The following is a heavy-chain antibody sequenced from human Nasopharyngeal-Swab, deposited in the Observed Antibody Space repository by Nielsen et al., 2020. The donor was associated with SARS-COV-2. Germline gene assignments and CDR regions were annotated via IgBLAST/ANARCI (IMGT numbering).Heavy chain of an antibody. Sequence: GGSLRLSCEASGFSFSNYGMIWVRKAPGKGLEWVSVVSGSGGRIYDADSVRGRFTVSRDNSRKTLYLQMDSLRVEDTAVYYCAKLFSPTYLDLGSCPDNWGQGTLVTVSS. CDR1: GFSFSNYG. CDR3: AKLFSPTYLDLGSCPDN. V-gene: IGHV3-23*01. J-gene: IGHJ4*02. CDR2: VSGSGGRI. D-gene: IGHD3-16*01.